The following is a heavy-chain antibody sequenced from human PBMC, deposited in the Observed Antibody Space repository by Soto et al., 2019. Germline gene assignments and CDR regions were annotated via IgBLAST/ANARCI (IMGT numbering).Heavy chain of an antibody. CDR1: RFTLSDCY. V-gene: IGHV3-11*01. CDR2: ICSSACRI. Sequence: GGSLRLSCAASRFTLSDCYMSWVRQAPGNGLEWIPYICSSACRITYSDSGKGRFSISRDNASNSMYLQMNSLTVEAPAVYYCVGDPPPNSETVYMDVWGRGNTGAVSS. J-gene: IGHJ6*01. CDR3: VGDPPPNSETVYMDV. D-gene: IGHD4-17*01.